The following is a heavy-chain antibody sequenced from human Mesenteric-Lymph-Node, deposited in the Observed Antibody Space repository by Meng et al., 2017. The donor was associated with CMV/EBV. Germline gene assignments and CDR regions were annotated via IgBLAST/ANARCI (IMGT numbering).Heavy chain of an antibody. Sequence: ASVKVSCKASGYTFTRYFMHWVRQAPGQGLEWMGITNPSDGSTRYAQKFQGRVTMTRDTSTSTAYMELSSLRSEDTAVYYCSIFNDNGDYYSSWWGQGTLVTVSS. CDR2: TNPSDGST. J-gene: IGHJ4*02. CDR3: SIFNDNGDYYSSW. D-gene: IGHD3-22*01. CDR1: GYTFTRYF. V-gene: IGHV1-46*01.